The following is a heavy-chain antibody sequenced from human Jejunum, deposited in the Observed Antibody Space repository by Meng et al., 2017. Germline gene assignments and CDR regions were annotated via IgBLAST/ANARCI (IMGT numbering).Heavy chain of an antibody. Sequence: QVKLQQWGAGRLKPSGTLSLTCAVYGGSISDYYWTWIRHPPGKGLEWIGEINDSESTNHNPSLTSRVTISVDTSKSQFYLRVSSVTAADTAVYYCARGNEYSNYGADFWGQGTLVTVSS. CDR3: ARGNEYSNYGADF. CDR2: INDSEST. D-gene: IGHD4-11*01. J-gene: IGHJ4*02. V-gene: IGHV4-34*01. CDR1: GGSISDYY.